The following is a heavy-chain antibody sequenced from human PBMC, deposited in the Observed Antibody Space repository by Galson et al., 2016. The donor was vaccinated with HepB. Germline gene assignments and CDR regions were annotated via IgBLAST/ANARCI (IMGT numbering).Heavy chain of an antibody. Sequence: PALVKPTQTLTLTCTFSGFSLSTSEVGVGWIRQPPGKALQWLAVIYSDGDFHYSPSLNGRLSITKDTSKNQVVLTLINVDPVDTATYYCAHRQQYRVLIDYRKYALDYWGQGSLVTVSS. CDR1: GFSLSTSEVG. J-gene: IGHJ4*02. CDR2: IYSDGDF. D-gene: IGHD4-11*01. V-gene: IGHV2-5*02. CDR3: AHRQQYRVLIDYRKYALDY.